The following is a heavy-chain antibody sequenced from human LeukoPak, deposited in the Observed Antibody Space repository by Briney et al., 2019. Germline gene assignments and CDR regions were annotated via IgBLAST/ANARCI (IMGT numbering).Heavy chain of an antibody. CDR2: VDPEDGET. CDR3: ATTYHYDSSGYYPPLYYFDY. J-gene: IGHJ4*02. CDR1: GYTFTDYY. Sequence: ASVKVSCKVSGYTFTDYYMHWVQQAPGKGLEWMGLVDPEDGETIYAEKFQGRVTITADTSTDTAYMELSSLRSEDTAVYYCATTYHYDSSGYYPPLYYFDYWGQGTLVTVSS. V-gene: IGHV1-69-2*01. D-gene: IGHD3-22*01.